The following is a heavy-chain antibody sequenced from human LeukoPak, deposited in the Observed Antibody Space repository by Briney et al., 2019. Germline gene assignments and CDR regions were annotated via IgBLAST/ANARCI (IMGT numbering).Heavy chain of an antibody. D-gene: IGHD1-14*01. V-gene: IGHV3-23*01. Sequence: AGSLRLSCAGSGFTFSSYAMGWLRQAPGKGLEWVSALSGSGIDIYYAGSVKGRFTISRDNFSSTLYLQMDSLRAEDTAVYYCARDEVITFRLFDHWGQGTLVTVSS. CDR1: GFTFSSYA. J-gene: IGHJ4*02. CDR2: LSGSGIDI. CDR3: ARDEVITFRLFDH.